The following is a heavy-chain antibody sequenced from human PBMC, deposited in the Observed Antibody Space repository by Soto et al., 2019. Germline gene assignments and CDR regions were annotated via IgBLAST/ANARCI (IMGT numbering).Heavy chain of an antibody. CDR3: ARVGGYSSRWERIYYYYYGMDV. CDR1: GYTFTGYY. CDR2: INPNSGGT. D-gene: IGHD6-13*01. Sequence: VASVKVSCKASGYTFTGYYMHWVRQAPGQGLEWMGWINPNSGGTNYAQKFQGRVTMTRGTSISTAYMELSRLRSDDTAVYYCARVGGYSSRWERIYYYYYGMDVWGQGTTVTVSS. J-gene: IGHJ6*02. V-gene: IGHV1-2*02.